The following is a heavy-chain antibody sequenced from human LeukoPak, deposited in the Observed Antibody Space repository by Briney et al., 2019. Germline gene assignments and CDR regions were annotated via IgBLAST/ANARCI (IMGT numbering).Heavy chain of an antibody. CDR3: ARSSIVVVSILDY. V-gene: IGHV3-64*01. CDR2: ISSNGGST. J-gene: IGHJ4*02. D-gene: IGHD2-2*01. Sequence: GGSLRLSCAASGFTFSNYLMHWVRQAPGKGLEYVSAISSNGGSTSYANSVKGRFTISRDNSKNTLYLQMGSLRAEDMAVYYCARSSIVVVSILDYWGQGTLVTVSS. CDR1: GFTFSNYL.